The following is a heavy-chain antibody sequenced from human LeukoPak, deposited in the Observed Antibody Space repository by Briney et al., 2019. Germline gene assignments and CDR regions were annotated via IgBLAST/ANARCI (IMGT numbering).Heavy chain of an antibody. D-gene: IGHD2-2*01. V-gene: IGHV3-21*01. CDR1: GFTFSSYS. CDR3: ARVYCSSTSCFSYYYGMDV. J-gene: IGHJ6*02. CDR2: ISSSSSYI. Sequence: GGSLRLSCAASGFTFSSYSMNWVRQAPGKGLEWVSSISSSSSYIYYADSVKGRFTISRDNAKNSLYLQMNSLRVEDTAVYYCARVYCSSTSCFSYYYGMDVWGQGTTVTVSS.